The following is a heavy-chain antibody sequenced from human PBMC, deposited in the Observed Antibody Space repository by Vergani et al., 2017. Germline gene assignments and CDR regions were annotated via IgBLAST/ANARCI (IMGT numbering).Heavy chain of an antibody. Sequence: QVQLQESGPGLVKPSQTLSLTCTVSGGPINRHNYYWSWIRQPAGKGLEWIGRIHTSGSTNYNPSLKSRVTMSEDTSKNQFSLNLTSVIAADTAVYFCARGSCLGGSCYKPLFDYWGQGILVTVSS. CDR3: ARGSCLGGSCYKPLFDY. J-gene: IGHJ4*02. CDR1: GGPINRHNYY. D-gene: IGHD2-15*01. V-gene: IGHV4-61*02. CDR2: IHTSGST.